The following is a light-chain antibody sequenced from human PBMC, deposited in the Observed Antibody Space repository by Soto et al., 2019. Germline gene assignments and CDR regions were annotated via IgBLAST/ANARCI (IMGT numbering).Light chain of an antibody. CDR2: GAS. CDR1: QDVISN. CDR3: RLYTNSFT. V-gene: IGKV3D-15*01. Sequence: EIVMTQSQYTLSVSPGERVPLSCRASQDVISNLAWYQQKPGQAPRLLIYGASSRATGIPDRFSGSGSGTDFTLTINRLEPEDFAVYYCRLYTNSFTFGGGTKVDI. J-gene: IGKJ4*01.